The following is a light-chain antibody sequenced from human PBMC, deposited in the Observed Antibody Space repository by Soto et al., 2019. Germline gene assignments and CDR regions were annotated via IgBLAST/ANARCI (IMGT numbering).Light chain of an antibody. CDR3: GSYTTSSNYV. CDR1: GSDVGAYNF. J-gene: IGLJ1*01. CDR2: DVS. Sequence: SALTQPASVSGSPGLSITISCTGTGSDVGAYNFVSWYQQHPDKAPKLMIFDVSNRPSGVSNRFSGSKSGNTASLTISGLQSEDEAEYYCGSYTTSSNYVFGTGAKVTVL. V-gene: IGLV2-14*03.